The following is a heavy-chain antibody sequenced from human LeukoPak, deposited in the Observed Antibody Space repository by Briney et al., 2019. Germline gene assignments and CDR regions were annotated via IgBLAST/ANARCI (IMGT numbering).Heavy chain of an antibody. V-gene: IGHV4-59*02. D-gene: IGHD2-15*01. CDR2: IYKIGTT. CDR3: VIGVGWQPDY. J-gene: IGHJ4*02. CDR1: GDSVTGYF. Sequence: SETLSLTCTVFGDSVTGYFLIWVRQPPGKGLEWIGHIYKIGTTNYNPSLKSRLTISADTSKNQFSLQLRSVTAADTAVYYCVIGVGWQPDYWGQGALVTVSS.